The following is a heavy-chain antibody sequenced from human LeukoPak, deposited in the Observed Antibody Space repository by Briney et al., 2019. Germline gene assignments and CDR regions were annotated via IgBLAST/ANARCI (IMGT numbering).Heavy chain of an antibody. CDR1: GYTFTGYY. D-gene: IGHD3-3*01. V-gene: IGHV1-2*02. Sequence: ASVKVSCKASGYTFTGYYMHWVRLAPGQGLEWMGWINPNSGGTNYAQKFQGRVTMTRDTSISTAYMELSRLRSDDTAVYYCARDGLLYDFWSGYAYYYYYMDVWGKGTTVTVSS. CDR2: INPNSGGT. J-gene: IGHJ6*03. CDR3: ARDGLLYDFWSGYAYYYYYMDV.